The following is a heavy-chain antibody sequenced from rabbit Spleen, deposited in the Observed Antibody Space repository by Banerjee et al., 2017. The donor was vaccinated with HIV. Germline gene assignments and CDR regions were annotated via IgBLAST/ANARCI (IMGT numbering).Heavy chain of an antibody. Sequence: QSLEESGGDLVKPGASLTLTCTASGVSFSSNHYMCWVRQAPGKGLEWIACIEGGSSAFSYFASWAKGRFTISKTSSTTVTLQMTSLTAADTATYFCARDSGSSFSSYGMDLWGLGTLVTVS. D-gene: IGHD8-1*01. V-gene: IGHV1S40*01. CDR1: GVSFSSNHY. CDR2: IEGGSSAFS. CDR3: ARDSGSSFSSYGMDL. J-gene: IGHJ6*01.